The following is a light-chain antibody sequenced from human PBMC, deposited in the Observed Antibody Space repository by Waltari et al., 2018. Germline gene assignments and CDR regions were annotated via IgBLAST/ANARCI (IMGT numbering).Light chain of an antibody. CDR1: SSDVGNYNL. CDR2: EGS. V-gene: IGLV2-23*01. Sequence: QSALTQPASVSGSPGQSITISCPGTSSDVGNYNLVSWYQQHPGKAPKVIIYEGSNRPSGVSNLFSGSKSGNTASLTISGLQAEDEADYYCCSYAGSTASVLFGGGTKLTVL. J-gene: IGLJ2*01. CDR3: CSYAGSTASVL.